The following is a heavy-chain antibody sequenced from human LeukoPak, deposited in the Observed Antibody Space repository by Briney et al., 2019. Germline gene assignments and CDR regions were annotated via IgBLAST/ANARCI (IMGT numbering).Heavy chain of an antibody. CDR1: GYTFTGYY. J-gene: IGHJ4*02. CDR3: ARGSIYYDSLPPGY. Sequence: ASVKVSCKASGYTFTGYYMHWVRQAPGQGLEWMGWINPNSGGTNYAQKFQGRVTMTRDTSISTAYMEMSRLRSDDTAVYYFARGSIYYDSLPPGYRGQGTLVTVSS. D-gene: IGHD3-22*01. CDR2: INPNSGGT. V-gene: IGHV1-2*02.